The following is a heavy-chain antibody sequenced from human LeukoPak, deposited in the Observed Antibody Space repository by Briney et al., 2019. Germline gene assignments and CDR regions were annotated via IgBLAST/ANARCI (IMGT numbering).Heavy chain of an antibody. D-gene: IGHD3-16*01. V-gene: IGHV4-30-2*01. Sequence: PSETLSLTCAVSGGSISSAGYSWSWIRQPPGNGLEWIGYIYHSGSTYYNSSLKSRVTISVDRSKNQFSLKLTSVTAADTAVYYCARLGRYDYFIDYWGQGTLVTVSS. J-gene: IGHJ4*02. CDR1: GGSISSAGYS. CDR3: ARLGRYDYFIDY. CDR2: IYHSGST.